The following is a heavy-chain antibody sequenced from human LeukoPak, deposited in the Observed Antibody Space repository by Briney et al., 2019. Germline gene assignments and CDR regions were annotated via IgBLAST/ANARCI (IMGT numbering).Heavy chain of an antibody. CDR1: GFTFSNYG. Sequence: GGSLRLSCAASGFTFSNYGMHWVRQAPGKGLEWVGFIRSKAYGETADYAASVKGRFTISRDDSKAIAYLQMNSLKTEDTAVYHCTRDRGAYNLYDYWGQGTLVTVSS. CDR2: IRSKAYGETA. CDR3: TRDRGAYNLYDY. V-gene: IGHV3-49*04. D-gene: IGHD1-1*01. J-gene: IGHJ4*02.